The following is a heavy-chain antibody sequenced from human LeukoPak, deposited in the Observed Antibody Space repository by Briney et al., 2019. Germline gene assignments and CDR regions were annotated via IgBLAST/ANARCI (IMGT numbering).Heavy chain of an antibody. V-gene: IGHV3-21*01. J-gene: IGHJ4*02. CDR2: ISSSSSYI. CDR1: GFTFSSYA. CDR3: VRPPPDTVTTSGVDY. D-gene: IGHD4-17*01. Sequence: GGSLRLSCAASGFTFSSYAMSWVRQAPGKGLEWVSSISSSSSYIYYADSVKGRFTISRDNAKNSLYLQMNSLRAEDTAVYYCVRPPPDTVTTSGVDYWGQGTLVTVSS.